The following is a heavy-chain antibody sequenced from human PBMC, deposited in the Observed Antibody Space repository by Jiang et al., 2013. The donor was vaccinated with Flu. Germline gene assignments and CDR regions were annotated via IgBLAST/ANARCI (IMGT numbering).Heavy chain of an antibody. CDR3: ARWGGWAIADYSDYPPAD. Sequence: GAEVKKPGASVKVSCKASGYTFTNYGISWVRQAPGQGLEWMGWISTYHGNTNYAQKLQGRVTMTTDTSTSTAYMELRSLRSDDTAVYYCARWGGWAIADYSDYPPADWGQGTPGHPSPQ. J-gene: IGHJ4*02. V-gene: IGHV1-18*01. D-gene: IGHD4-11*01. CDR2: ISTYHGNT. CDR1: GYTFTNYG.